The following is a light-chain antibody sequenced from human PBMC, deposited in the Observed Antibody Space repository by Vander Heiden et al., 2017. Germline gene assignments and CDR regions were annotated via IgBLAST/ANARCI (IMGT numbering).Light chain of an antibody. V-gene: IGLV1-40*01. CDR3: QSYDDSLSAWV. Sequence: QSVLTPPPSVSGAPVQRVTISCTGSSANIGAGYDVHWYQQLPGTAPKLLIYGNSNRPSGVPDRFSGSKSGTSASLAITGLQAEDEADYYCQSYDDSLSAWVFGGGTKLTAL. J-gene: IGLJ3*02. CDR1: SANIGAGYD. CDR2: GNS.